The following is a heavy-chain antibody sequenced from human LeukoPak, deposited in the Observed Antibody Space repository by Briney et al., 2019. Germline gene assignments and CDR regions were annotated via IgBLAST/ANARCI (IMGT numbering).Heavy chain of an antibody. CDR1: GFTFRSYC. CDR3: ARPPPGQGFDY. J-gene: IGHJ4*02. CDR2: INTDGSII. D-gene: IGHD3-10*01. Sequence: GGSLRLSCVVSGFTFRSYCMHWVRQVPGKGLLCVSRINTDGSIITYADSVKGGFTISSDNAKNTLYLEMNSLTAADTGVYYCARPPPGQGFDYWGQGTLVTVSS. V-gene: IGHV3-74*03.